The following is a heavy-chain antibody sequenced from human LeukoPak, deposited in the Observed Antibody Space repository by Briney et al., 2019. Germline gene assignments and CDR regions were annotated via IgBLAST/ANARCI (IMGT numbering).Heavy chain of an antibody. D-gene: IGHD2-2*02. J-gene: IGHJ4*02. Sequence: GGSLSLSCAASGFTFSSYWMSWFRKAPGKGLEWVANIKQDGSEKYYVDSVKGRFTISRDNAKNSLYLQMNSLGAEDTAVYYCARDQPTPRRAIFDYWGQGTLVTVSS. CDR2: IKQDGSEK. CDR3: ARDQPTPRRAIFDY. V-gene: IGHV3-7*01. CDR1: GFTFSSYW.